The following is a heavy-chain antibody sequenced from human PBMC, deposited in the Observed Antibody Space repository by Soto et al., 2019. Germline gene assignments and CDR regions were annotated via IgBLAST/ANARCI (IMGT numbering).Heavy chain of an antibody. Sequence: GASVKVSCKXSGDTFSSYSISWVRQAPGQGLEWMGGIVPIFGTTVYAPRLQGRVTITADGPTSTSYMELSGLRFEDTAIYYCAANSLGGGSQGDVWGQGTTVTVSS. D-gene: IGHD3-10*01. V-gene: IGHV1-69*13. CDR1: GDTFSSYS. J-gene: IGHJ6*02. CDR3: AANSLGGGSQGDV. CDR2: IVPIFGTT.